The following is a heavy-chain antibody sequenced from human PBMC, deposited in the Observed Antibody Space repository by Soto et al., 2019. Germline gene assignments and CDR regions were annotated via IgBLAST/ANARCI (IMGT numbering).Heavy chain of an antibody. V-gene: IGHV2-26*01. Sequence: GSGPTLVNPTETLTLTCTVSGFSLSNARMGVSWIRQPPGKALEWLAHIFSNDEKSYSTSLKSRLTISKDTSKSQVVLTMTNMDPVDTATYYCARIRLGTIAAAADWFDPWGQGTLVTVSS. D-gene: IGHD6-13*01. J-gene: IGHJ5*02. CDR3: ARIRLGTIAAAADWFDP. CDR2: IFSNDEK. CDR1: GFSLSNARMG.